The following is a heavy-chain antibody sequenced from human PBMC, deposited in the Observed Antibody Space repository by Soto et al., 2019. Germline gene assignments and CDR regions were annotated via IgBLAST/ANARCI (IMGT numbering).Heavy chain of an antibody. CDR1: GFTLSSFA. V-gene: IGHV3-23*01. J-gene: IGHJ5*02. Sequence: PVGSLRLSCAASGFTLSSFAMSWVRQAPGRGLEYVSAITGYGDSTFYADSVKGRFTISRGNSKNTLYLQMDSLRAEDTAVYYCAKVGSSFDALSRGWGPWGPGTVVTVS. D-gene: IGHD3-3*02. CDR3: AKVGSSFDALSRGWGP. CDR2: ITGYGDST.